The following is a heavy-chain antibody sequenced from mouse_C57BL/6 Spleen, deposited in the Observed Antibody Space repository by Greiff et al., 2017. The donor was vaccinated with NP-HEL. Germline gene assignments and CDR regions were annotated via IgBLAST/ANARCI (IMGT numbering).Heavy chain of an antibody. J-gene: IGHJ2*01. CDR3: ARINSYDYLDY. D-gene: IGHD2-3*01. CDR2: IYPGDGDT. V-gene: IGHV1-82*01. CDR1: GYAFSSSW. Sequence: QVQLQQSGPELVKPGASVKISCKASGYAFSSSWMNWVKQRPGKGLEWIGRIYPGDGDTNYNGKFKGKATLTADKSSSTAYMQLSSLTSEDSAVYFCARINSYDYLDYWGQGTTLTVSS.